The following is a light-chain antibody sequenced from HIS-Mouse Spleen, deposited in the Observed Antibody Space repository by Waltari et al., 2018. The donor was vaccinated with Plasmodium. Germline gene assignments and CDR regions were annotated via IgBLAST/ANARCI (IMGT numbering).Light chain of an antibody. J-gene: IGLJ2*01. V-gene: IGLV2-8*01. CDR1: SSDVGGYNY. Sequence: QSALTQPPSASGSPGQSVTISCTGTSSDVGGYNYVSWYQQHPGKAPKLLIYEVSKLPSGVPDRFSGSKSGNTASLTVSGLQSEYEADYYCSSYAGSNNLVFGGGTKLTVL. CDR2: EVS. CDR3: SSYAGSNNLV.